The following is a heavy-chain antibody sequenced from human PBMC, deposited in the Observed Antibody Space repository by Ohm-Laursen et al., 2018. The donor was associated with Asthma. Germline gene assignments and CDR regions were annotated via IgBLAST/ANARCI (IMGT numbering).Heavy chain of an antibody. Sequence: SLRLSCAASGYTFSRYSIHWVRQIPGKGLEWVASISTASSFIYYADSVRGRFTTSRDNARNSVYLQMNSLRAEDTALYYCAKGQGSTIFGVVIHWGQGTTVTVSS. CDR2: ISTASSFI. V-gene: IGHV3-21*04. CDR1: GYTFSRYS. D-gene: IGHD3-3*01. J-gene: IGHJ6*02. CDR3: AKGQGSTIFGVVIH.